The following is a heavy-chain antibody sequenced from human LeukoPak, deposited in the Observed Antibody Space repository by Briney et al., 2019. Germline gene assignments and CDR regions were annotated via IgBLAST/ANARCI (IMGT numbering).Heavy chain of an antibody. CDR2: IRYDGSNK. J-gene: IGHJ4*02. CDR3: AKPRYQLPIFDY. D-gene: IGHD2-2*01. Sequence: PGGSLRLSCAASGFTFSSYGMHWVRQAPGKGLEWVAFIRYDGSNKYYADSVKGRFTISRDNSKNTLYLQMKSLRAEDTAVYYCAKPRYQLPIFDYWGQGTLVTVSS. CDR1: GFTFSSYG. V-gene: IGHV3-30*02.